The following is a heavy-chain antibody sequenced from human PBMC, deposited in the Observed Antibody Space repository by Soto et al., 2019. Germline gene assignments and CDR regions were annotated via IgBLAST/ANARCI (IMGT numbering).Heavy chain of an antibody. Sequence: QVQLVQSGAEVKKPGTSVKVSCTASGYTFSSHGISWVRQAPGQGLQWIGWVSGDNANPNTAQSLQGIITMTTDTSTISGHMELRSLTSAATALYYCARDIGYCRSGTCRRELFDPWGQGTLVIVSS. CDR1: GYTFSSHG. J-gene: IGHJ5*02. CDR2: VSGDNANP. D-gene: IGHD2-15*01. CDR3: ARDIGYCRSGTCRRELFDP. V-gene: IGHV1-18*01.